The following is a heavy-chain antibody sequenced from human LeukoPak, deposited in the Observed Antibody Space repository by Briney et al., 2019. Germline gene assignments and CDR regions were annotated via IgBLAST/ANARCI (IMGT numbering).Heavy chain of an antibody. CDR2: IKEDGSEK. J-gene: IGHJ4*02. V-gene: IGHV3-7*01. D-gene: IGHD5-18*01. Sequence: GGSLRLSCAASGFTFSSYWMSWVRQGPGKGLELVANIKEDGSEKYYVDSVKGRFTISRDNAKNSLYLQMNSLRAEDTAVYYCASGRIQLWFPYYFDYWGQGTLVTVSS. CDR1: GFTFSSYW. CDR3: ASGRIQLWFPYYFDY.